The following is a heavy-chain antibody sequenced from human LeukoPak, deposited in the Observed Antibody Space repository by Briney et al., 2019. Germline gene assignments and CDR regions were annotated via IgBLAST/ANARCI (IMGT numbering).Heavy chain of an antibody. D-gene: IGHD5-18*01. J-gene: IGHJ6*03. V-gene: IGHV4-59*07. CDR2: IYDTGSTNYNPSL. CDR1: GGSISSFH. CDR3: ARGPGNSYYPYYYMDV. Sequence: PSDTLSLTCTVSGGSISSFHWSWIRQPPGKGPDWIGYIYDTGSTNYNPSLNYNPSLKSRVTISIDTSKNQFSLNLSSVTAADTAVYYCARGPGNSYYPYYYMDVWGKGTTVTVSS.